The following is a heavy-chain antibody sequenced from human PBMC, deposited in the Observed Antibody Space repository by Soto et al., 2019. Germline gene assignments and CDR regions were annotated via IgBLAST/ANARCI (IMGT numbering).Heavy chain of an antibody. CDR1: GYTFTSYA. CDR3: ARDLYDSSGYLNNSPGY. D-gene: IGHD3-22*01. J-gene: IGHJ4*02. CDR2: INAGNGNT. V-gene: IGHV1-3*01. Sequence: ASVKVSCKASGYTFTSYAMHWVRQAPGQRLEWMGWINAGNGNTKYSQKFQGRVTITRDTSASTAYMELSSLRSEDTAVYYCARDLYDSSGYLNNSPGYWGQGTLVTVSS.